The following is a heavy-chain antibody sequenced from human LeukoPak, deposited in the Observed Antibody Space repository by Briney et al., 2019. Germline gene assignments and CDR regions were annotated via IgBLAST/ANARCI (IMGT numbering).Heavy chain of an antibody. CDR3: ASRTTVTSYYFDY. V-gene: IGHV4-38-2*02. D-gene: IGHD4-17*01. Sequence: SETLSLTCTVSGYSISSGDYRGWIRQPPGKGLEWIGSLYVSGSTYYNPSLKSRVTISVDTSKNQFSLKLSSVTAADTAVYYCASRTTVTSYYFDYWGQGTLVTVSS. CDR1: GYSISSGDY. J-gene: IGHJ4*02. CDR2: LYVSGST.